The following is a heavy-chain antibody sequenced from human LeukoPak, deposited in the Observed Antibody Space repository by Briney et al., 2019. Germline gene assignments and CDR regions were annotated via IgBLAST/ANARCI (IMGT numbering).Heavy chain of an antibody. V-gene: IGHV3-21*01. Sequence: PGGSLRLSCAASGFTFSSYSMNWVRQAPGKGVEGVSCISSSSSYIYYADSVKGGFTISRDNAKKSLYVQMNRLRAEDTAVYYCARDLRYYGSGSYRTWGQGNPGHRLL. D-gene: IGHD3-10*01. CDR1: GFTFSSYS. CDR2: ISSSSSYI. J-gene: IGHJ5*02. CDR3: ARDLRYYGSGSYRT.